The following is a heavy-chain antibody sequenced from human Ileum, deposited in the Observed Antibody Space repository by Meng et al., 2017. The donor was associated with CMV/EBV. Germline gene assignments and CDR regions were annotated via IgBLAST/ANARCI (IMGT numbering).Heavy chain of an antibody. CDR3: AREENTVNQFEY. D-gene: IGHD4-17*01. V-gene: IGHV4-4*07. CDR1: GGSISTYY. Sequence: QVHRQESGPGLVKPSETLSLTGAASGGSISTYYLTWVRQPAGKGLEWIGRINAGGSTNDNPSLKSRVTMSVDTSKNQFSLKVTSVTAADTAVYYCAREENTVNQFEYWGQGTLVTVSS. J-gene: IGHJ4*02. CDR2: INAGGST.